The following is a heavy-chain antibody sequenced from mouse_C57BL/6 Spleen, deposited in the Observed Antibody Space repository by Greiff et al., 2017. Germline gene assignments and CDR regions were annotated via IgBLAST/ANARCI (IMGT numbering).Heavy chain of an antibody. V-gene: IGHV1-72*01. D-gene: IGHD2-5*01. CDR2: IDPNRGGT. CDR3: ASLYSNYGYFDV. Sequence: QVQLKQPGAELVKPGASVKLSCKASGYTFTSYWMHWVKQRPGRGLEWIGRIDPNRGGTKYNEKFKSKATLTVDKPSSTAYMQLSSLTSEDSAVYYCASLYSNYGYFDVWGTGTTVTVSS. CDR1: GYTFTSYW. J-gene: IGHJ1*03.